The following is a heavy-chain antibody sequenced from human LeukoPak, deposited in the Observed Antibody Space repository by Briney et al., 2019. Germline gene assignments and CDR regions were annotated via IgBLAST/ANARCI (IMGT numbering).Heavy chain of an antibody. CDR3: ARESESYDSSGSTFNY. CDR2: IRYDGSNK. V-gene: IGHV3-30*02. CDR1: GFTFSSYW. J-gene: IGHJ4*02. D-gene: IGHD3-22*01. Sequence: PGGSLRLSCADSGFTFSSYWMSWVRQAPGKGLEWVAFIRYDGSNKFYADSVKGRFTISRDNSKNTLFLQMNSLRAEDTAVYYCARESESYDSSGSTFNYWGQGTLVTVSS.